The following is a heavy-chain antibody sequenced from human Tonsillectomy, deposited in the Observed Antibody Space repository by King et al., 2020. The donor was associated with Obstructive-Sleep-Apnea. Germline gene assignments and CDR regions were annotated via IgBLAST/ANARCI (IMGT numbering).Heavy chain of an antibody. Sequence: VQLVESGGGLVQPGGSLRLSCAASGFTFSSDAMSWVRQAPGKGLEGVVAISGSGGSTYYADPVKGRVTISRDHSKNTLYLQMNSLRAEDTAVYYCANGYGSGSYGKFDPWGQGTLVTVSS. CDR2: ISGSGGST. D-gene: IGHD3-10*01. CDR3: ANGYGSGSYGKFDP. CDR1: GFTFSSDA. V-gene: IGHV3-23*04. J-gene: IGHJ5*02.